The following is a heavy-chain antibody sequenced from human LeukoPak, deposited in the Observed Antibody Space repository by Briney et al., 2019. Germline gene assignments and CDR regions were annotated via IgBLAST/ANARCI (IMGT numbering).Heavy chain of an antibody. CDR2: IKQDGSEK. V-gene: IGHV3-7*01. CDR3: ARDRGSGWLDAFDI. CDR1: GFTFSSYW. J-gene: IGHJ3*02. D-gene: IGHD6-19*01. Sequence: GGSLRLSCAASGFTFSSYWMSWVRQAPGKGLEWVANIKQDGSEKYYVDSVKGRFTISRDNVKNSLYLQMNGLRAEDTAVYYCARDRGSGWLDAFDIWGQRTMVTVSS.